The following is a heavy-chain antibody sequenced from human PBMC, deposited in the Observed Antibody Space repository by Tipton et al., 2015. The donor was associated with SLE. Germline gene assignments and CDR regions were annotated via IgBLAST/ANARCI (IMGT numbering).Heavy chain of an antibody. D-gene: IGHD6-19*01. CDR3: ARHPVAGKRSRGAFDI. Sequence: QSGAEVKKPGESLKISCKGSGYSFTSYWIGWVRQMPGKGLEWMWIIYPGDSDTRYSPSFQGQVTISADKSISTAYLQWSSLKASDTAMYYCARHPVAGKRSRGAFDIWGQGKMVTVSS. CDR1: GYSFTSYW. V-gene: IGHV5-51*01. CDR2: IYPGDSDT. J-gene: IGHJ3*02.